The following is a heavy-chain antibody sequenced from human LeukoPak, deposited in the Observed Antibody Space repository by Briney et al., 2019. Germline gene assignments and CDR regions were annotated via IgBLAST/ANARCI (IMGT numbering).Heavy chain of an antibody. CDR1: GFTFDDYA. J-gene: IGHJ4*02. CDR3: AKDMDKAAADTALDY. Sequence: GGSLRLSCAASGFTFDDYAMHWVRQAPGKGLEWVSLISWDGGSTYYADSVKGRFTISRDNSKNSLYLQMNSLRAEDTALYYCAKDMDKAAADTALDYWGQGTLVTVSS. V-gene: IGHV3-43D*03. D-gene: IGHD6-13*01. CDR2: ISWDGGST.